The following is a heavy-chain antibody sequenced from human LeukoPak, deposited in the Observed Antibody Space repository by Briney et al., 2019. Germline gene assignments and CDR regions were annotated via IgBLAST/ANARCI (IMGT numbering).Heavy chain of an antibody. Sequence: GGSLRLSCAASGFTFSSYWMSWVRQAPGKGLEWVANIKEDGSEKYYVDSVKGRFTISRDNAENSLYLQTNSLRAEDTAVYYCARDSVYGYYDSSGYSALFDYWGQGTLVTVSS. CDR1: GFTFSSYW. V-gene: IGHV3-7*01. D-gene: IGHD3-22*01. CDR2: IKEDGSEK. J-gene: IGHJ4*02. CDR3: ARDSVYGYYDSSGYSALFDY.